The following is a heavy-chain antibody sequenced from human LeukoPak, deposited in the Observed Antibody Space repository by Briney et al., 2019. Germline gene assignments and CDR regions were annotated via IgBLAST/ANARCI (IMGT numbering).Heavy chain of an antibody. V-gene: IGHV1-2*02. Sequence: ASVKVSCKPLKYTFTNYYIHWVRQAPGQGLEWMGWMNPSGGDTAYAQKFLGRVTLTRDTSISTAYMELSSLRSEDTAVYYCARVGESSWALYYYYYGMDVWGQGTTVTVSS. J-gene: IGHJ6*02. CDR1: KYTFTNYY. CDR2: MNPSGGDT. D-gene: IGHD3-16*01. CDR3: ARVGESSWALYYYYYGMDV.